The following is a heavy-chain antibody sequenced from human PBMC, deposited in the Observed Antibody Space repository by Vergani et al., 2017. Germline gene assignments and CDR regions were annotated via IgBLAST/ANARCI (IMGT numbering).Heavy chain of an antibody. Sequence: EVQLLQSEGAVVQPGGSLRLSCVASGFTFSSHAMSWVRQGHGQGLEWVSSIKNTGDSTHYADSVKGRFTISRDNSKNTLYLQMNSLRVEDTAVYYCGRAGGLVVPAAMPGDYYYGMDVWGQGTTVTVSS. V-gene: IGHV3-23*01. CDR3: GRAGGLVVPAAMPGDYYYGMDV. J-gene: IGHJ6*02. CDR1: GFTFSSHA. D-gene: IGHD2-2*01. CDR2: IKNTGDST.